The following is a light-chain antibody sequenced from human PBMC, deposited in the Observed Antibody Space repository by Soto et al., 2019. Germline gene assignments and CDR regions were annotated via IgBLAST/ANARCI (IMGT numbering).Light chain of an antibody. CDR3: QQYGSSPWT. CDR2: DAS. J-gene: IGKJ1*01. V-gene: IGKV3-20*01. CDR1: QSVGSNY. Sequence: EIVLTQSPGTLSLSPGERATLSCRASQSVGSNYLAWYQQKPGQAPRLLIYDASSRATGIPDRFSGSGSETDFTLNISRLEPEDFAVYYCQQYGSSPWTFGQGTKVEIK.